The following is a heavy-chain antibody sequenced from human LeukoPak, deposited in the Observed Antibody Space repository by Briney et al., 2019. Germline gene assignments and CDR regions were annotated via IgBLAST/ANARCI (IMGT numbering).Heavy chain of an antibody. J-gene: IGHJ4*02. CDR1: GFTFSSYA. V-gene: IGHV3-23*01. CDR2: ISGSGGST. Sequence: GGSLRLSCAASGFTFSSYAMSWVRQAPGKGLEWVSAISGSGGSTYYADSVKGRFTISRDNSKNTLYLQMNSLRAEDTAVYYCAKDIWIVGATSADPDYWGQGTLVTVSS. CDR3: AKDIWIVGATSADPDY. D-gene: IGHD1-26*01.